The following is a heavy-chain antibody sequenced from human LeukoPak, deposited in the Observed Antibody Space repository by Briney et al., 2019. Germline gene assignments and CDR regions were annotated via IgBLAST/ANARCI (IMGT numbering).Heavy chain of an antibody. V-gene: IGHV3-30-3*01. Sequence: GRSLRLSCAASGFTFSSYAMHWVRQAPGKGLEWVAVISYDGSNKYYADSVKGRFTISRDNSKNTLYLQMNSLRAEDTAVYYCARAMIVVVTPPDYWGQGTLVTVSS. D-gene: IGHD3-22*01. CDR2: ISYDGSNK. CDR1: GFTFSSYA. CDR3: ARAMIVVVTPPDY. J-gene: IGHJ4*02.